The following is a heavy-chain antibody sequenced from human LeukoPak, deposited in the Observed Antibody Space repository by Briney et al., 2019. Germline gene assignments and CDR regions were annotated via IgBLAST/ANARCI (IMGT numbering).Heavy chain of an antibody. CDR1: GFTFSNYP. CDR2: ISGTDGTT. J-gene: IGHJ4*02. V-gene: IGHV3-23*01. CDR3: AKSLYDTYGPLFDY. Sequence: GGSLRHSCAAAGFTFSNYPMSWVRQAPGKRLEWVSVISGTDGTTFYADSVKGRFTISRDNSKNTLSLQMNSLRVDDTAVYYCAKSLYDTYGPLFDYWGQGTLVTVSS. D-gene: IGHD5-18*01.